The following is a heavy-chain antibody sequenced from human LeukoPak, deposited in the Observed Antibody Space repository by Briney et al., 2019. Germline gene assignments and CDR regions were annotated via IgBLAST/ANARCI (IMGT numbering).Heavy chain of an antibody. CDR2: ISGGGGNT. CDR1: GFTFSSNP. D-gene: IGHD1-1*01. J-gene: IGHJ4*02. Sequence: GGSLRLSCAGSGFTFSSNPLSWVRQAPGKGLEWVSAISGGGGNTYYGDSVRGRFTISRDNSKNTLYLQMNTLRADDTAVYYCATTKQARRYFDYWGQGILVTVSS. CDR3: ATTKQARRYFDY. V-gene: IGHV3-23*01.